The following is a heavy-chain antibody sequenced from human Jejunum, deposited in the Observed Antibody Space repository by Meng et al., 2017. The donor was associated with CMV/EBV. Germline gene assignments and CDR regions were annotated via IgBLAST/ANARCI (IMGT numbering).Heavy chain of an antibody. V-gene: IGHV1-2*02. J-gene: IGHJ4*02. Sequence: CKASGNTFTGYYIHWMRQAPGQGLEWMGWINPDSGGTEYSQKFQGSVTMTRDTSITTAFMELSRLRSDDTAVYYCARDLRPTNYYFDYWGQGTLVTVSS. CDR3: ARDLRPTNYYFDY. CDR1: GNTFTGYY. D-gene: IGHD4/OR15-4a*01. CDR2: INPDSGGT.